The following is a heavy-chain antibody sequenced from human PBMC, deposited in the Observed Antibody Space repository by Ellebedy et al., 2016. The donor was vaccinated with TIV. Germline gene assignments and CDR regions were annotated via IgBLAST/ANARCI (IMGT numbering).Heavy chain of an antibody. V-gene: IGHV3-11*06. CDR2: ISSSSSYT. D-gene: IGHD1-1*01. J-gene: IGHJ4*02. CDR1: GFTFSDYY. CDR3: ARAGARKRGAFDY. Sequence: GESLKISXAASGFTFSDYYMSWIRQAPGKGLEWVSYISSSSSYTNYADSVKGRFTISRDNAKNSLYLQMNSLRAEDTAVYYCARAGARKRGAFDYWGQGTLVTVSS.